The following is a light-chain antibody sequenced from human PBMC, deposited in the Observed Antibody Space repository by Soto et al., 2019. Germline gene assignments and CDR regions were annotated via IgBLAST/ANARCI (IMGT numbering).Light chain of an antibody. V-gene: IGKV1-9*01. CDR1: QGMSSY. J-gene: IGKJ4*01. Sequence: IQLTQSPSSLSASVGDRVTLTCRASQGMSSYLAWYQQKPGKAPKLLIYVTPTLQTGVPSRFSGSRSGADFTLTISSLQPEDSATYYCQQLSIYPLTFGGGTKVEIK. CDR2: VTP. CDR3: QQLSIYPLT.